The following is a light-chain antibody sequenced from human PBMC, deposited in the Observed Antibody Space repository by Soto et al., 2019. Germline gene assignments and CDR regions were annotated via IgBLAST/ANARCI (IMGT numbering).Light chain of an antibody. CDR1: QRVLYSTNNKNY. V-gene: IGKV4-1*01. Sequence: DIVMTQSPDSLAVSLGERATINGKSSQRVLYSTNNKNYLAWYQQKPGQAPKLLIYWAATRESGVPDRFSGSGSGTDFTLTISSLQAEDVAVYYCQQYYITPLTFGGGTKVEIK. J-gene: IGKJ4*01. CDR3: QQYYITPLT. CDR2: WAA.